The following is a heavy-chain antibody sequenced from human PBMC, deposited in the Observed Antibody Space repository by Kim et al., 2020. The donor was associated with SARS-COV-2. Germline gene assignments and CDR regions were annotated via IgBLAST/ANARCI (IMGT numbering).Heavy chain of an antibody. V-gene: IGHV1-3*01. CDR1: GYTFTSYA. J-gene: IGHJ4*02. CDR2: INAGNGNT. Sequence: ASVKVSCKASGYTFTSYAMHWVRQAPGQRLEWMGWINAGNGNTKYSQKFQGRVTITRDTSASTVYMELSSLRSEDTAVYYCARAGGYFDWLLSAYWGQGTLVTVSS. CDR3: ARAGGYFDWLLSAY. D-gene: IGHD3-9*01.